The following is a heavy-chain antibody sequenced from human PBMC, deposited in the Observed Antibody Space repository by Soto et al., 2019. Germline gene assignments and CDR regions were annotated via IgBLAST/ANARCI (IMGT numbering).Heavy chain of an antibody. J-gene: IGHJ3*01. CDR1: GFNVSDHY. CDR3: ARGGNLAFHV. D-gene: IGHD4-4*01. Sequence: VQLVESGGGLIQPGGSLRISCAVSGFNVSDHYISWVRQAPGKGLEGLGGIHSGGRTYYEDYVKDRVTIPRDDSRNTLYLQMNSLRGEDTAVYYCARGGNLAFHVWGQGTMVTVSS. CDR2: IHSGGRT. V-gene: IGHV3-53*01.